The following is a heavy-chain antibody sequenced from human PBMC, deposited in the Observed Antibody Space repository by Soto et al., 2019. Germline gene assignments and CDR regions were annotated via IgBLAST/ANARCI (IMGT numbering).Heavy chain of an antibody. CDR3: ARDRVAAAGTEVAYDV. CDR2: ISHTGSA. Sequence: SETLFLTCTVPGGSITTYYWNWLRQFPGRELEWIAYISHTGSAKLNPSLESRVTISVDTSKNQFSLKLSSVTAADTAIYYCARDRVAAAGTEVAYDVWGQGTMVT. D-gene: IGHD6-13*01. V-gene: IGHV4-59*01. CDR1: GGSITTYY. J-gene: IGHJ3*01.